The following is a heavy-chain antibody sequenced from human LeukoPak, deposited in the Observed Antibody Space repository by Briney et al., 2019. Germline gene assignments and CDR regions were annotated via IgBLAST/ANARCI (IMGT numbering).Heavy chain of an antibody. J-gene: IGHJ4*02. D-gene: IGHD6-13*01. CDR3: ATSGIAAAGNVLYYFDY. V-gene: IGHV1-24*01. CDR1: GYTLTELS. CDR2: FDPEDGET. Sequence: ASVKVSCKVSGYTLTELSMHWVRQAPGKGPEWMGGFDPEDGETIYAQKFQGRVTMTEDTSTDTAYMELSSLRSEDTAVYYCATSGIAAAGNVLYYFDYWGQGTLVTVSS.